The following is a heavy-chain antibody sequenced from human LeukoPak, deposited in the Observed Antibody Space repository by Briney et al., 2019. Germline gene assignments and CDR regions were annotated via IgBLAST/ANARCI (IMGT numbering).Heavy chain of an antibody. CDR1: GYTFTGYY. V-gene: IGHV1-2*02. CDR3: ARVLGIAVAGYPPSFDY. CDR2: INPNSGGT. J-gene: IGHJ4*02. D-gene: IGHD6-19*01. Sequence: GASVKVSCKASGYTFTGYYMHWVRQAPGQGLEWMGWINPNSGGTNYAQKFQGRVTMTRDTSISTAYMVLSRLRSDDTAVYYCARVLGIAVAGYPPSFDYWGQGTLVTVSS.